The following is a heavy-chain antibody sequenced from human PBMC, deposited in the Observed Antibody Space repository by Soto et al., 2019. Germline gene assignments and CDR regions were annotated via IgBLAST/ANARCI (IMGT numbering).Heavy chain of an antibody. J-gene: IGHJ4*02. CDR2: IYYSGIT. V-gene: IGHV4-59*01. Sequence: QVQLQESGPGLVKPSETLSLTCTVSGGSISSYYWSWIRQPPGKGLEWIGYIYYSGITNYNPSLKSRVTISVDTSKNQFSLKLSSVTAADTAVYYCARDIVGANHFDYWGQGTLVTVSS. CDR3: ARDIVGANHFDY. D-gene: IGHD1-26*01. CDR1: GGSISSYY.